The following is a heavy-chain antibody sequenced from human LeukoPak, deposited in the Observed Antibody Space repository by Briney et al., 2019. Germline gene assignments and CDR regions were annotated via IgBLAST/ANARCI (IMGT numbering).Heavy chain of an antibody. CDR1: GFTFSNYA. CDR2: LSSSGGDT. D-gene: IGHD1-1*01. J-gene: IGHJ4*02. Sequence: GGSLRLSCAVSGFTFSNYAMSWVRQAPAKGLEWVSALSSSGGDTFYADSVKGRFTISRDTSKNTLYLQMYSLRAEDTAVYYCAKAGTGTNMIFDYWGQGTLVTVSS. CDR3: AKAGTGTNMIFDY. V-gene: IGHV3-23*01.